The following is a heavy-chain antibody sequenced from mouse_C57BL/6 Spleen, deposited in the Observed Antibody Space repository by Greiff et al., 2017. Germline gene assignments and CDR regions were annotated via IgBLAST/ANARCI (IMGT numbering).Heavy chain of an antibody. CDR2: IDPSDSYT. CDR3: ARIYYGNYGYAMDY. Sequence: VQPQQPGAELVKPGASVKLSCKASGYTFTSYWMQWVKQRPGQGLEWIGEIDPSDSYTNYNQKFKGKATLTVDTSSSTAYMQLSSLTSEDSAVYYCARIYYGNYGYAMDYWGQGTSVTVSS. J-gene: IGHJ4*01. CDR1: GYTFTSYW. V-gene: IGHV1-50*01. D-gene: IGHD2-1*01.